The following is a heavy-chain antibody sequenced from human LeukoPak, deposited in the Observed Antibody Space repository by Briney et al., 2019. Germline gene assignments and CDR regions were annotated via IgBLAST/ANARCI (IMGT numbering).Heavy chain of an antibody. CDR3: AREYSGYAYYYYYYMDV. J-gene: IGHJ6*03. CDR1: GFTVSSNY. D-gene: IGHD5-12*01. V-gene: IGHV3-66*01. Sequence: GGSLRLSCAASGFTVSSNYMSWVRQAPGKGLEWVSVIYSGGSTYYADSVKGRFTISRDNSKNTLYLQMNSLRAEDTAVYYCAREYSGYAYYYYYYMDVWGKGTTVTISS. CDR2: IYSGGST.